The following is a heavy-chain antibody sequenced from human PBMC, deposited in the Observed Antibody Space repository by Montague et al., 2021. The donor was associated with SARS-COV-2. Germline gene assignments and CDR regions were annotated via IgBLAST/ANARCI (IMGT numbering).Heavy chain of an antibody. V-gene: IGHV6-1*01. Sequence: CAISGDSVSSYIATWNWIRQSPSRGLEWLGRTYYGSSWNTDYAVSVKSRITISPDTSKNQFSLHLNSVTPEDTAVYYCARGWNYAFDIWSQGTMVTVSS. CDR2: TYYGSSWNT. CDR3: ARGWNYAFDI. D-gene: IGHD1-7*01. J-gene: IGHJ3*02. CDR1: GDSVSSYIAT.